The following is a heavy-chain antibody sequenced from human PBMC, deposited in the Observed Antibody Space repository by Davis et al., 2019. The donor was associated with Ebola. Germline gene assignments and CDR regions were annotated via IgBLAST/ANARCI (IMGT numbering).Heavy chain of an antibody. D-gene: IGHD3-9*01. J-gene: IGHJ4*02. CDR3: ASHRSILTGIDY. CDR1: GGSISSYY. Sequence: GSLRLSCTVSGGSISSYYWVWIRQPPGKGLEWIGSVYYSGSTYYSPSLKSRVTISVDTSKNQFSLKLNSVTAADTAVYYCASHRSILTGIDYWGQGTLVTVSS. V-gene: IGHV4-39*01. CDR2: VYYSGST.